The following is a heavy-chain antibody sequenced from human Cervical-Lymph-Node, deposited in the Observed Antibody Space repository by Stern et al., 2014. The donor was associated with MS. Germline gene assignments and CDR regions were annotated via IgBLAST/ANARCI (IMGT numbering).Heavy chain of an antibody. Sequence: QLVESGPGLVKPSETLSLTCTVSGGSISSGSYYWGWIRQPPGKRLEWFGSVHYGGNPYYTASLKSRAPVPVDPPRTQFSLKLPSVTAADTAVYYCARHKISFSSGWFYFDYWGQGTLVTVSS. CDR3: ARHKISFSSGWFYFDY. CDR2: VHYGGNP. D-gene: IGHD6-19*01. V-gene: IGHV4-39*01. J-gene: IGHJ4*02. CDR1: GGSISSGSYY.